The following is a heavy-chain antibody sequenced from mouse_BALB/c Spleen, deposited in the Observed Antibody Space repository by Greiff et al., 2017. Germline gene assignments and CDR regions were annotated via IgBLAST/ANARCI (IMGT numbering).Heavy chain of an antibody. J-gene: IGHJ4*01. CDR2: ISSGSSTI. CDR1: GFTFSSFG. CDR3: ARREYYAMDY. Sequence: EVMLVESGGGLVQPGGSRKLSCAASGFTFSSFGMHRVRQAPEKGLEWVAYISSGSSTIYYADTVKGRFTISRDNPKNTLFLQMTSLRSEDTAMYYCARREYYAMDYWGQGTSVTVSS. V-gene: IGHV5-17*02.